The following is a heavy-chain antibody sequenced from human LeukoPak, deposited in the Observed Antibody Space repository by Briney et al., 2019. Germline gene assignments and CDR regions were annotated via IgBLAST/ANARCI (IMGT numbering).Heavy chain of an antibody. D-gene: IGHD6-13*01. J-gene: IGHJ4*02. CDR3: ARVGLAGGLDY. CDR1: GFTFSNYE. Sequence: GGSLRLSCAASGFTFSNYEMNWVRQAPGKGLEWVSYLSSSGSTIYYADSVKGRFTVSRDNAKDSLYLQMNSLRAEDTAVYYCARVGLAGGLDYWGQGTLVSVSS. CDR2: LSSSGSTI. V-gene: IGHV3-48*03.